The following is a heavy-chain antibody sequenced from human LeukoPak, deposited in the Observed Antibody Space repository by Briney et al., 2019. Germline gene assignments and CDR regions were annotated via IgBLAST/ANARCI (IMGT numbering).Heavy chain of an antibody. V-gene: IGHV3-30*04. CDR2: ISYDGSNK. Sequence: GGSLRLSCAASGFTFSSYAMHWVRQAPGKGLEWVAVISYDGSNKYYADSVKGRFTISRDNSKNTLYLQMNSLRAEDTAVYYCARGSSDIVVVPAAMIEYFDYWGQGTLVTVFS. J-gene: IGHJ4*02. CDR3: ARGSSDIVVVPAAMIEYFDY. CDR1: GFTFSSYA. D-gene: IGHD2-2*01.